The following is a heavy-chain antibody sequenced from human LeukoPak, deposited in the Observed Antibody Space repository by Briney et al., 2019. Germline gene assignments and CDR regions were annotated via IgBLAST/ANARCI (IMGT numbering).Heavy chain of an antibody. CDR2: ISGSGGST. D-gene: IGHD6-19*01. Sequence: GGTLRLSCAASGFTFSSYGMSWVRQAPGKGLEWVSAISGSGGSTYYADSVKGRFTISRDNSKNTLYLQMNSLRAEDTAVYYCAKDHRPYSSGWYSSADWGQGTLVTVSS. CDR1: GFTFSSYG. CDR3: AKDHRPYSSGWYSSAD. J-gene: IGHJ4*02. V-gene: IGHV3-23*01.